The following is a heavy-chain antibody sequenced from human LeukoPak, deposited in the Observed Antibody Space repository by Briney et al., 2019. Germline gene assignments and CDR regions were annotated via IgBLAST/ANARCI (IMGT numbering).Heavy chain of an antibody. Sequence: SVKVSCKASGGTFSSYAISWVRQAPGQGLEWMGGIIPIFGTANYAQKFQGRVTITADESTSTAYMELSSLGSEDTAVYYCAKREYCSGGSCYSGWFDPWGQGTLVTVSS. V-gene: IGHV1-69*01. D-gene: IGHD2-15*01. CDR1: GGTFSSYA. J-gene: IGHJ5*02. CDR3: AKREYCSGGSCYSGWFDP. CDR2: IIPIFGTA.